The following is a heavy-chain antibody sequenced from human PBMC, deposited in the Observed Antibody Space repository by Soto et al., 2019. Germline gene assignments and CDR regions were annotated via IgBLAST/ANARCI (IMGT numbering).Heavy chain of an antibody. CDR1: GGTFSSYA. CDR3: ARDDPGLLVKRPDYYYGMDV. CDR2: IIPIFGTA. V-gene: IGHV1-69*13. D-gene: IGHD2-21*01. J-gene: IGHJ6*02. Sequence: SVKVSCKASGGTFSSYAISWVRQAPGQGLEWMGGIIPIFGTANYAQKFQGRVTITADESTSTAYMELSSLRSEDTAVYYCARDDPGLLVKRPDYYYGMDVWGQGTTVTVSS.